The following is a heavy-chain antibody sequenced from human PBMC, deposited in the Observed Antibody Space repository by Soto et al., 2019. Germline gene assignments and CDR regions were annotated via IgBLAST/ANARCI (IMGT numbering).Heavy chain of an antibody. Sequence: GGSLRLSCAASGFTFSSYAMSWVRQAPGKGLEWVSAVSGSGGSTYYADSVKGRFTISRDNSKNTLYLQMNSLRAEDTAVYYCAKGGDYGDYGYWGQGTLVTISS. D-gene: IGHD4-17*01. CDR2: VSGSGGST. J-gene: IGHJ4*02. CDR3: AKGGDYGDYGY. V-gene: IGHV3-23*01. CDR1: GFTFSSYA.